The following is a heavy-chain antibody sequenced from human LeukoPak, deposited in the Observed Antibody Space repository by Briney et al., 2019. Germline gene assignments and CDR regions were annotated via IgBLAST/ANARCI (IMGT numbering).Heavy chain of an antibody. CDR1: GFAFSNYA. D-gene: IGHD6-19*01. V-gene: IGHV3-23*01. CDR2: ISGSGAST. Sequence: GGSLRLSCAASGFAFSNYAMSWVRQAPGKGLEWVAAISGSGASTYYTDSVKARFVIYRDNSKNTLYLQMSSLRDDDTAVYYCASAVDRAREIYWGQGTLVTVSS. CDR3: ASAVDRAREIY. J-gene: IGHJ4*02.